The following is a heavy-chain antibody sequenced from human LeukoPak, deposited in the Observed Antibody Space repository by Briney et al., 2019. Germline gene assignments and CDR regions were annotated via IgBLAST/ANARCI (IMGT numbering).Heavy chain of an antibody. J-gene: IGHJ5*02. V-gene: IGHV4-34*01. CDR2: INHSGST. CDR3: ARGSPPSYSSGWSPLDWFDP. D-gene: IGHD6-19*01. CDR1: GGSLSGYY. Sequence: SETLSLTCAVYGGSLSGYYWSWIRQPPGKGLEWIGEINHSGSTNYNPSLKSRVTISVDSSKNQFSLKLSSVTAADTAVYYCARGSPPSYSSGWSPLDWFDPWGQGTLVTVSS.